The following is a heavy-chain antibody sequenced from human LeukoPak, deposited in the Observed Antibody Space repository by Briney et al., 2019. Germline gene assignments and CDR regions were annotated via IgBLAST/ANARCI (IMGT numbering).Heavy chain of an antibody. D-gene: IGHD3-10*01. Sequence: ASVKVSCKASGYTFTNYYMHLVRQAPGQGLEWMGIINPSGGSTSYAQKFQGRVTMTRDTSTSTVYMELSSLRSDDTAVYYCARTVLLWFGELSAFDYWGQGTLVTVSS. J-gene: IGHJ4*02. CDR3: ARTVLLWFGELSAFDY. V-gene: IGHV1-46*01. CDR1: GYTFTNYY. CDR2: INPSGGST.